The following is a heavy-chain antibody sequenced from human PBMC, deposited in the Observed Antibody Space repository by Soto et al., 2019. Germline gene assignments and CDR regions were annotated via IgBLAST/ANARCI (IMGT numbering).Heavy chain of an antibody. CDR3: AREYTAWPLAYGLDV. Sequence: PGGSLRLSCVGSGFTFSTYSISWVRQAPGKGLEWVSSISSRSDIYYADSVKGRFTISRDNAKNSVSLQMNSLRAEDTAVYYCAREYTAWPLAYGLDVWGQGTTVTVS. D-gene: IGHD2-2*02. V-gene: IGHV3-21*01. J-gene: IGHJ6*02. CDR1: GFTFSTYS. CDR2: ISSRSDI.